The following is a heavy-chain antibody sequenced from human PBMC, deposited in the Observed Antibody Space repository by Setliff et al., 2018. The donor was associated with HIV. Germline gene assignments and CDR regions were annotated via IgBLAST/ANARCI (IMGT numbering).Heavy chain of an antibody. CDR2: IYPGDLRT. D-gene: IGHD5-18*01. CDR1: EYTFNTHW. J-gene: IGHJ4*02. V-gene: IGHV5-51*01. Sequence: GESLKISCKTSEYTFNTHWIGWVRRVPGKGLEWMGVIYPGDLRTRYNPSFQGQVTLSVDKSTSIAYLQWTSLKASDTAMYYCARGLGGDSYAVDYWGQGTVVTAPQ. CDR3: ARGLGGDSYAVDY.